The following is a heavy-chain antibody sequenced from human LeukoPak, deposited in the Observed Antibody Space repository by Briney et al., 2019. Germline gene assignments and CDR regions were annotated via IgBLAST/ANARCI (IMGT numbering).Heavy chain of an antibody. CDR2: IRYDGSNK. Sequence: GGSLRLSCAASGFTFSSYGMSWVRQAPGKGLEWVAFIRYDGSNKYYADSVKGRFTISRDNSKNTLYLQMNSLRAEDTAVYYCAKDSVSGDYGYYYYMDVWGKGTTVTISS. D-gene: IGHD4-17*01. J-gene: IGHJ6*03. CDR1: GFTFSSYG. CDR3: AKDSVSGDYGYYYYMDV. V-gene: IGHV3-30*02.